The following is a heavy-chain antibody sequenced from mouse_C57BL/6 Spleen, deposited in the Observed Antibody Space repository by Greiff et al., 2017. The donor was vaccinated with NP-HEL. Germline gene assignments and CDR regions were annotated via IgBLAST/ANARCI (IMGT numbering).Heavy chain of an antibody. CDR3: ARTGDYGSSYGYAMDY. CDR1: GYTFTSYD. J-gene: IGHJ4*01. Sequence: VQVVESGPELVKPGASVKLSCKASGYTFTSYDINWVKQRPGQGLEWIGCIYPRDGSTKYNEKFKGKATLTVDTSSSTAYMELHSLTSEDSAVYFCARTGDYGSSYGYAMDYWGQGTSVTVSS. V-gene: IGHV1-85*01. CDR2: IYPRDGST. D-gene: IGHD1-1*01.